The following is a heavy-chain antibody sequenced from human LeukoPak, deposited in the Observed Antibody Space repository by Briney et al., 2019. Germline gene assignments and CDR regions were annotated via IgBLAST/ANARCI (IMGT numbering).Heavy chain of an antibody. V-gene: IGHV4-34*01. J-gene: IGHJ4*02. CDR2: INHSGST. Sequence: SETLSLTCAVYGGSFSGYYWSWIRQPPGKGLEWIGEINHSGSTNYNPSLKSRVTISVDTSKNQFSLKLSSVTAADTAVYYCARGGYSGSYPTIYYFDYWGRGTLVTVSS. CDR1: GGSFSGYY. D-gene: IGHD1-26*01. CDR3: ARGGYSGSYPTIYYFDY.